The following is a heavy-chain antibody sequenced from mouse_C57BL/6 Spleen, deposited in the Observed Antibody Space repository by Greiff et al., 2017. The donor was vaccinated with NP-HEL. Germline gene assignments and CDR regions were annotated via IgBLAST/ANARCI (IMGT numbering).Heavy chain of an antibody. V-gene: IGHV5-6*01. J-gene: IGHJ3*01. CDR1: GFTFSSYG. D-gene: IGHD2-3*01. CDR2: ISSGGSYT. CDR3: ARQEDGN. Sequence: EVKLMESGGDLVKPGGSLKLSCAASGFTFSSYGMSWVRQTPDKRLEWVATISSGGSYTYYPDSVKGRFTISRDNAKNTLYLQMSSLKSEDTAMYYCARQEDGNWGQGTLVTVSA.